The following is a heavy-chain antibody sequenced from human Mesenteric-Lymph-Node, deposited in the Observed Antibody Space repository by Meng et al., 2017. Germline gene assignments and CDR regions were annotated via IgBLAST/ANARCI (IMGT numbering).Heavy chain of an antibody. CDR1: GYTFTGYY. CDR2: INPNSGGT. Sequence: ASVKVSCKASGYTFTGYYMHWVRQAPGQGLEWMGWINPNSGGTNYAQKFQGRVTMTRDTSISTAYMELSRLRSDDTAVYYCARAEYCTNGVCYPCLDYWGQGTLVTVSS. D-gene: IGHD2-8*01. V-gene: IGHV1-2*02. J-gene: IGHJ4*02. CDR3: ARAEYCTNGVCYPCLDY.